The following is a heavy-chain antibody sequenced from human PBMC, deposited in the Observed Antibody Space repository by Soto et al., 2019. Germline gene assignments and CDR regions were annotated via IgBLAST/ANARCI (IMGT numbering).Heavy chain of an antibody. J-gene: IGHJ4*02. Sequence: QVQLQESGPRLVRPSETLSLTCAVSGGSISSTHSWSWVRQPPGKGLEWIAEIYHSGSTNYHPSLKSRATISVDKSKNQFSLQLNSGTAADTAVYFCARAVALPGLFYFDFWGQGTLVTGSS. CDR1: GGSISSTHS. V-gene: IGHV4-4*02. CDR3: ARAVALPGLFYFDF. D-gene: IGHD2-21*01. CDR2: IYHSGST.